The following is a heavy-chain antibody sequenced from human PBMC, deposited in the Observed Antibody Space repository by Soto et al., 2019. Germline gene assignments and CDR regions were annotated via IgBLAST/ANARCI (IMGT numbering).Heavy chain of an antibody. CDR2: ISWNSGSI. Sequence: PGGSLRLSCAASGFTFDDYAMHWVRQAPGKGLEWVSGISWNSGSIGYADSVKGRFTISRDNAKNSLYLQMNSLRAEDTALYYCAKDGPNLDFWSGYFGYWGQGTLVTVSS. V-gene: IGHV3-9*01. CDR3: AKDGPNLDFWSGYFGY. CDR1: GFTFDDYA. D-gene: IGHD3-3*01. J-gene: IGHJ4*02.